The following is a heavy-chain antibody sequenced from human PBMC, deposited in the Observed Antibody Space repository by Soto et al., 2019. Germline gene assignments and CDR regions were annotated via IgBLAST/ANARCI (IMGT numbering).Heavy chain of an antibody. V-gene: IGHV3-9*01. CDR2: ISWNSAST. CDR1: GFTFDDYA. J-gene: IGHJ5*02. D-gene: IGHD6-19*01. Sequence: GGSLRLSCAASGFTFDDYAMHWVRQSPGKGLQRVSGISWNSASTGYAESVRGRFTISRDNSKNSLYLQISGLRPEDTAMYYCVKETKHMETLGWLVSWGQGTLVTVSS. CDR3: VKETKHMETLGWLVS.